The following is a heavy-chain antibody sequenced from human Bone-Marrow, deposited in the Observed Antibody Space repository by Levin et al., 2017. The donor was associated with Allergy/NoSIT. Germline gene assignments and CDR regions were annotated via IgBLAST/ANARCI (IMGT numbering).Heavy chain of an antibody. CDR2: ITSSSTYM. D-gene: IGHD2-2*02. J-gene: IGHJ4*02. CDR1: GFTFSTYD. CDR3: AREVLYPPGGIFDF. Sequence: GESLKISCGASGFTFSTYDMNWVRHSPGQGLEWVASITSSSTYMYYTDSVKGRFTISRDNAKNSVYLQMNSLTAEDTGIYYCAREVLYPPGGIFDFWGRGILVTVYS. V-gene: IGHV3-21*01.